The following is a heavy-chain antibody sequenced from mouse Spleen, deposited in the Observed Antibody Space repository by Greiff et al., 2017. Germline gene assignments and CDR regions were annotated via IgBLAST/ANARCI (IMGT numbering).Heavy chain of an antibody. D-gene: IGHD4-1*01. V-gene: IGHV1-82*01. CDR2: IYPGDGDT. CDR1: GYAFSSSW. J-gene: IGHJ4*01. CDR3: ARTGFRAMDY. Sequence: VKLMESGPELVKPGASVKISCKASGYAFSSSWMNWVKQRPGKGLEWIGRIYPGDGDTNYNGKFKGKATLTADKSSSTAYMQLSSLTSEDSAVYFCARTGFRAMDYWGQGTSVTVSS.